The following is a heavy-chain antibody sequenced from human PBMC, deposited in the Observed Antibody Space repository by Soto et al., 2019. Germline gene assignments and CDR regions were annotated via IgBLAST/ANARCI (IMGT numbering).Heavy chain of an antibody. V-gene: IGHV3-30-3*01. Sequence: GGSLRLSCAASGFSFSISPMHWESQAPGKGPEWVALLSYAAANKFYADSVKGRFTISRDNSRDTLFLQMNSLTADDTAVYYCARGAFYCYGMDVWGQGTTVTVSS. CDR2: LSYAAANK. J-gene: IGHJ6*02. CDR3: ARGAFYCYGMDV. D-gene: IGHD3-16*01. CDR1: GFSFSISP.